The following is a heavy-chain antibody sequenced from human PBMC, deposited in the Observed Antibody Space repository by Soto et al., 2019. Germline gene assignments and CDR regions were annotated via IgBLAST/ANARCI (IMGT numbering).Heavy chain of an antibody. V-gene: IGHV2-5*02. CDR1: GFSLSTSGVG. Sequence: SGPTLVNPTQTLTLTCTFSGFSLSTSGVGVGWIRQPPGKALEWLALIYWDDDKRYSPSLKSRLTITKDTSKNQVVLTMTNMDPVDTATYYCAHSFYSDILTGYSFDPWGQGPLVTVSS. D-gene: IGHD3-9*01. CDR3: AHSFYSDILTGYSFDP. CDR2: IYWDDDK. J-gene: IGHJ5*02.